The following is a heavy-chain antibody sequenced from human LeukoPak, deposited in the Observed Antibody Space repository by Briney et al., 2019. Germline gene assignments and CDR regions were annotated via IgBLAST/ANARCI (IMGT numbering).Heavy chain of an antibody. CDR2: ISGSGGST. CDR3: AKDFDWLSQGVY. V-gene: IGHV3-23*01. J-gene: IGHJ4*02. CDR1: GFTFSSYA. D-gene: IGHD3-9*01. Sequence: GWSLRLSCAASGFTFSSYAMSCVRQAPGKGLECVSAISGSGGSTYYAESVKGRFTISRDNSKTTLYLQMNSLRAEDTAVYYCAKDFDWLSQGVYWGQGTLVTVSS.